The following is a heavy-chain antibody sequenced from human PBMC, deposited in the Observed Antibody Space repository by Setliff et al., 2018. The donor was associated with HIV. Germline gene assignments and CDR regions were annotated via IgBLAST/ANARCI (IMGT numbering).Heavy chain of an antibody. CDR1: GGSISSYY. CDR3: AREIYGGNSRPFDY. CDR2: IYYNGNT. D-gene: IGHD4-17*01. Sequence: PSETLSLTCTVSGGSISSYYWSWIRQPPGKGLEWIGCIYYNGNTNYNPSLKSRVTISVDTPKNQLSLKLSSVTAADTAVYYCAREIYGGNSRPFDYWGQGTLVTVSS. J-gene: IGHJ4*02. V-gene: IGHV4-59*01.